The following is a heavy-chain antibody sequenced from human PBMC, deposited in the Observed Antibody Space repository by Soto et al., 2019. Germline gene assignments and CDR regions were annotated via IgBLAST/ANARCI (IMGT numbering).Heavy chain of an antibody. D-gene: IGHD6-13*01. CDR3: ARHTYSSSWDYYYGMDV. Sequence: GESLKISCKGSGYSFTSYWISWVRQMPGKGLEWMGRIDPSDSYTNYSPSFQGHVTISADKSISTAYLQWSSLKASDTAMYYCARHTYSSSWDYYYGMDVWGQGTTVTVLL. CDR1: GYSFTSYW. CDR2: IDPSDSYT. V-gene: IGHV5-10-1*01. J-gene: IGHJ6*02.